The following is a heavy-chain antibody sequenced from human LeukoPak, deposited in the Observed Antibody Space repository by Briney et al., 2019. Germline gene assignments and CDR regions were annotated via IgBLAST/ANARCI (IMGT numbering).Heavy chain of an antibody. D-gene: IGHD1-26*01. J-gene: IGHJ4*02. CDR3: ATLIVSDFDY. Sequence: PGGSLRLSCAASGFTVSSNYMGWVRQAPGKGLEWVSVIYSGGSTYYADSVKGRFTISRDNSKNTLYLQMNSLRAEDTAVYYCATLIVSDFDYWGQGTLVTVSS. CDR2: IYSGGST. CDR1: GFTVSSNY. V-gene: IGHV3-66*01.